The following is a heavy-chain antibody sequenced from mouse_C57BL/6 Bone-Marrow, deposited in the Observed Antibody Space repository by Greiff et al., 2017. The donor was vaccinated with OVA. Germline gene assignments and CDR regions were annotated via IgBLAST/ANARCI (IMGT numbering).Heavy chain of an antibody. CDR1: GFTFSSYG. Sequence: DVKLVESGGDLVKPGGSLKLSCAASGFTFSSYGMSWVRQTPDKRLEWVATISSGGSYTYYPDSVKGRFTITRDNAKNTLYLQMSSLKSEDTAMYYCARHRDYGGRDYWGQGTTLTVSS. V-gene: IGHV5-6*02. J-gene: IGHJ2*01. CDR3: ARHRDYGGRDY. D-gene: IGHD1-1*01. CDR2: ISSGGSYT.